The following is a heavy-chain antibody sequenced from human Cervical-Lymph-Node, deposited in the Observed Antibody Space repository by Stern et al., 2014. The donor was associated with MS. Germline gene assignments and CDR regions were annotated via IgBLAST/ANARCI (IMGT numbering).Heavy chain of an antibody. V-gene: IGHV3-30-3*01. J-gene: IGHJ4*02. CDR3: ARDGRPV. Sequence: VQLVESGGGVVQPGRSQGLSCAASGFTFSASAMHWVRQAPGKGLEWVAVISADGNTKFYADSVKGRFTISRDNSKNTLFLQMNSLKIEDTAVYYCARDGRPVWGQGTLVAVSS. CDR2: ISADGNTK. CDR1: GFTFSASA.